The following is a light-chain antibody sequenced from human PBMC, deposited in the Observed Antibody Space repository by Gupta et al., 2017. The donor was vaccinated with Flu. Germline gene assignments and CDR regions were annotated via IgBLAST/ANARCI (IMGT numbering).Light chain of an antibody. CDR2: DAS. J-gene: IGKJ4*01. Sequence: DIKMTQSPSSLSASVGDRVTITCQASQDINNYLSWYQKKPGKAPNLLIYDASRLETGVPSRFSGSGSGTDFTFTIISLQPEDFATYYCQQYGDLPLTFGGGTKVE. V-gene: IGKV1-33*01. CDR1: QDINNY. CDR3: QQYGDLPLT.